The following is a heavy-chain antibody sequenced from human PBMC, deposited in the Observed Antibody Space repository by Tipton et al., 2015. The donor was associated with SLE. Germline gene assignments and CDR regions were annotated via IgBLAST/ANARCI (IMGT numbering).Heavy chain of an antibody. CDR1: GYTFTSYG. D-gene: IGHD2-2*01. Sequence: QVQLVQSGGEVKKPGASVRVSCKASGYTFTSYGFTWVRQAPGQGLEWMGWISGDNGNTNYAQKFQDRVMLTTDKTTTTAYMDLMSLTSHDTAVYYCARAISQQYSTLWSGYWGQGTLGNVSS. J-gene: IGHJ4*02. CDR3: ARAISQQYSTLWSGY. V-gene: IGHV1-18*01. CDR2: ISGDNGNT.